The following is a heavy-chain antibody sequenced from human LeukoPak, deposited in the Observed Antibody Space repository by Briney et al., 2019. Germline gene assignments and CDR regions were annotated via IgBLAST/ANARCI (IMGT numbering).Heavy chain of an antibody. Sequence: GGSLRLSCAASGFTFSTYAVNWVRQAPGKGLEWVSAISGSGGSTYYADSVKGRFTISRDNSKNTLYLQMNSLRAEDTAVYYCAKEGDYGDYLRYYYGMDVWGQGTTVTVSS. D-gene: IGHD4-17*01. J-gene: IGHJ6*02. CDR1: GFTFSTYA. CDR3: AKEGDYGDYLRYYYGMDV. CDR2: ISGSGGST. V-gene: IGHV3-23*01.